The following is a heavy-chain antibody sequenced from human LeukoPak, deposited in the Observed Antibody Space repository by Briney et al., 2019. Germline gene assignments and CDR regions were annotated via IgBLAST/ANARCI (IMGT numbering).Heavy chain of an antibody. J-gene: IGHJ4*02. V-gene: IGHV3-21*01. CDR2: ISTSSSYI. Sequence: GGSLRLSYAASGFTFSSYTIHWVRQAPGKGLEWVSCISTSSSYIYYADSVKGRFTISRDNAKNSLYLQMNSLRAEDTAVYYCARGGSTTTMTTDFDYWGQGTLVTVSS. D-gene: IGHD4-17*01. CDR3: ARGGSTTTMTTDFDY. CDR1: GFTFSSYT.